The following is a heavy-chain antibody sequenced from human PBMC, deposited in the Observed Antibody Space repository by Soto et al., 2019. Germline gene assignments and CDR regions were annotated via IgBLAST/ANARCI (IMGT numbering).Heavy chain of an antibody. CDR2: IYPGDSDT. V-gene: IGHV5-51*01. CDR1: GYSFTSYW. D-gene: IGHD1-26*01. Sequence: PGESLKISCKGSGYSFTSYWIGWVRQMPGKGLEWMGIIYPGDSDTRYSPSFQGQVTISADKSISTAYLQWSSLKASDTAMYYCARLGGAYSGSYSPFDPWDQGTLVTVSS. J-gene: IGHJ5*02. CDR3: ARLGGAYSGSYSPFDP.